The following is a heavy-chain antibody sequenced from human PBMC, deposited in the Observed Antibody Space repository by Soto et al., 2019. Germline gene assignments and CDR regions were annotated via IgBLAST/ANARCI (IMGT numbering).Heavy chain of an antibody. CDR2: INIVGGNT. CDR3: TKNYYFDS. V-gene: IGHV3-23*01. Sequence: PGGSLRLSCAASGFTFSNYAMSWVRQAPGKALEWVSSINIVGGNTNYADSVRGRFTMSRDDSKNTVFLQMNGLRAEDTAIYYCTKNYYFDSWGQGTLVTVSS. J-gene: IGHJ4*02. CDR1: GFTFSNYA.